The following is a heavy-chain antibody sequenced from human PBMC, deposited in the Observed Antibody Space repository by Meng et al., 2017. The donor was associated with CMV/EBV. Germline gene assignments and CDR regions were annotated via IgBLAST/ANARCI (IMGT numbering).Heavy chain of an antibody. J-gene: IGHJ4*02. D-gene: IGHD6-13*01. V-gene: IGHV4-34*01. CDR3: ARTRYSNPFDY. Sequence: SETLSLTCAVYGGSFSGYYWSWIRQPPGKGLEWIGEINHSGSNNYNPSLKSRVTISVDTSKNQFSLKLSSVTAADTAVYYCARTRYSNPFDYWGQGTLVTVSS. CDR2: INHSGSN. CDR1: GGSFSGYY.